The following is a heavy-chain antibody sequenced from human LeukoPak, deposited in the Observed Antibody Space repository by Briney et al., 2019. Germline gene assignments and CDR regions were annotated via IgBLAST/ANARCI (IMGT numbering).Heavy chain of an antibody. J-gene: IGHJ4*02. CDR3: ARDSCSSTSCRRKFDN. D-gene: IGHD2-2*01. V-gene: IGHV4-39*07. CDR1: GGSIASSNYF. Sequence: SETLSLICTVSGGSIASSNYFWSWIRQSPGKGLEWIGSIYYSGSTYCNPSLKSRVTILVWTSKIQFSLKLSSVTAADSAVYYCARDSCSSTSCRRKFDNWGQETLVTVSS. CDR2: IYYSGST.